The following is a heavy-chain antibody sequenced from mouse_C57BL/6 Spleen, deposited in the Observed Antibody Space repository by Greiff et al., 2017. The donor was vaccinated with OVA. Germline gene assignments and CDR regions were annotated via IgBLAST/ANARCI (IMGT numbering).Heavy chain of an antibody. J-gene: IGHJ3*01. V-gene: IGHV1-26*01. CDR2: INPNNGGT. CDR3: AREDYDGIAY. Sequence: EVQLQQSGPELVKPGASVKISFKASGYTFTDYYMNWVKQSHGKSLEWIGDINPNNGGTSYNQKFKGKATLTVDKSSSTAYMELRSLTSEDSAVYYCAREDYDGIAYWGQGTLVTVSA. D-gene: IGHD2-4*01. CDR1: GYTFTDYY.